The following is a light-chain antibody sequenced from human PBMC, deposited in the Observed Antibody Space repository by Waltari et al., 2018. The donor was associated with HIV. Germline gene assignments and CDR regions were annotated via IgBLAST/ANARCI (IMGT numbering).Light chain of an antibody. J-gene: IGLJ2*01. CDR2: QNN. Sequence: SYELTQPPSVSVSTGHTASIHCYGEELADKYRCSYQQKPGQSPVLVIYQNNKRPSGIPERFSGSNSGNTATLTISGTQAMDEADYYCQAWDGNTAGAVFGGGTKLTVL. CDR1: ELADKY. V-gene: IGLV3-1*01. CDR3: QAWDGNTAGAV.